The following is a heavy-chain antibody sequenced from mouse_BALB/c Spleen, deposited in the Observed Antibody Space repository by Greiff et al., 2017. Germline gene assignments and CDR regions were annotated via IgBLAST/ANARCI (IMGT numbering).Heavy chain of an antibody. CDR3: ARGGLRWNWYFDV. CDR2: IYPGDGDT. Sequence: QVQLQQSGAELVRPGSSVKISCKASGYAFSSYWMNWVKQRPGQGLEWIGQIYPGDGDTNYNGKFKGKATLTADKSSSTAYMQLSSLTSEDSAVYFCARGGLRWNWYFDVWGAGTTVTVSS. D-gene: IGHD2-2*01. CDR1: GYAFSSYW. J-gene: IGHJ1*01. V-gene: IGHV1-80*01.